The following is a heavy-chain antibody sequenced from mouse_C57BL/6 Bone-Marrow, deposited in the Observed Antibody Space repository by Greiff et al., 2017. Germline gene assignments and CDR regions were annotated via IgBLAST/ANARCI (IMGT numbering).Heavy chain of an antibody. V-gene: IGHV5-17*01. Sequence: EVKLMESGGGLVKPGGSLKLSCAASGFTFSDYGMHWVRQAPEKGLEWVAYISSGSSTIYYADTVKGRFTISRDNAKNTLFLQMTSLGSEDTTMDYCAREGRYGGDYSPFDYWGQGTTLTVSS. D-gene: IGHD2-13*01. J-gene: IGHJ2*01. CDR2: ISSGSSTI. CDR1: GFTFSDYG. CDR3: AREGRYGGDYSPFDY.